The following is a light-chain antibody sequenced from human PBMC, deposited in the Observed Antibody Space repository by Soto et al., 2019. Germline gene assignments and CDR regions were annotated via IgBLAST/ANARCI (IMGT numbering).Light chain of an antibody. CDR3: QQYGSSGT. V-gene: IGKV3-20*01. CDR2: GAS. CDR1: QSVDIN. J-gene: IGKJ1*01. Sequence: EIVLTQSPGTLSLSPGKRATLSCRASQSVDINIAWYQQKPGQAPRLLIYGASTRATDMPGRFSGRGSGTDFTLTISRLEPEDFAVYYCQQYGSSGTFGQGTKVDIK.